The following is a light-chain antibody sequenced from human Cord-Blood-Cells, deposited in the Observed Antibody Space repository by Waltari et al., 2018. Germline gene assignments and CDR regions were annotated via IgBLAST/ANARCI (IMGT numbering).Light chain of an antibody. V-gene: IGLV2-23*01. CDR2: EGS. CDR3: CSYAGSSTLV. Sequence: QSALPQPASVSGSPGQSITISCTGPSSDVGSYNLVSWYQQHPGKAPKLMSYEGSKRPSGVSNRFSGSKSGNTASLTISGLQAEDEADYYCCSYAGSSTLVFGGGTKLTVL. J-gene: IGLJ2*01. CDR1: SSDVGSYNL.